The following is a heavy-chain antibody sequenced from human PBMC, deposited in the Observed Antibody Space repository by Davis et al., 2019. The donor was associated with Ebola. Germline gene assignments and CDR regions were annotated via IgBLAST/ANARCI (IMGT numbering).Heavy chain of an antibody. CDR1: GEPLTGYD. D-gene: IGHD4-23*01. CDR3: ARSTGGPVALDH. V-gene: IGHV4-34*01. J-gene: IGHJ4*02. CDR2: ISHSGNT. Sequence: SQTLSLTCGVFGEPLTGYDWTWIRQSPGKGLEWIGEISHSGNTVYKPSLKGRVTILIDKSTNQFSLKLTSVTAADTAVYYCARSTGGPVALDHWGPGSLVSVSS.